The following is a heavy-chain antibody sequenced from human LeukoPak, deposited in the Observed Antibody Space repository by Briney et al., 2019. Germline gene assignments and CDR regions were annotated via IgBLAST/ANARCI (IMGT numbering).Heavy chain of an antibody. Sequence: PGGSLRLSCAASGFTFSSYWMSWVRQAPGKGLEWVANIKQDGSEKYYVDSVKGRFTISRDNAKNSLYLQMNSLRAEDTAVYYCAREMVEMATKLAYYMDVWGKGTMVTVSS. CDR1: GFTFSSYW. V-gene: IGHV3-7*01. CDR2: IKQDGSEK. J-gene: IGHJ6*03. D-gene: IGHD5-24*01. CDR3: AREMVEMATKLAYYMDV.